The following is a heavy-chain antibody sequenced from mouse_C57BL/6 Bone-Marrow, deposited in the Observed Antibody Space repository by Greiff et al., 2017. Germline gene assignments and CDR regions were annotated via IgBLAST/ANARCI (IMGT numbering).Heavy chain of an antibody. D-gene: IGHD1-1*01. CDR1: GYTFTDYA. V-gene: IGHV1-67*01. CDR3: ARGLYYYGSSSWFAY. J-gene: IGHJ3*01. Sequence: SGPELVRPGVSVKISCKGSGYTFTDYAMHWVKQSHAKSLEWIGVISTYYGDASYNQKFQDKATMTVDKSSSTAYMELARLTSEDSAVYYCARGLYYYGSSSWFAYWGQGTLVTVSA. CDR2: ISTYYGDA.